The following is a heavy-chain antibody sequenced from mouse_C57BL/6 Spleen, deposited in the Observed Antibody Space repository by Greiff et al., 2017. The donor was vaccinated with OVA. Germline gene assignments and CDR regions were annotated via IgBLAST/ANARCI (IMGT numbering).Heavy chain of an antibody. Sequence: EVQLQQSGPVLVKPGASVKMSCKASGYTFTDYYMNWVKQSQGKSLEWIGVINPYNGGTSYNQKFKGKATLTVEKSSSTAYMELNSLTSEDSAVYYCARGGCSIYDGYAMDYWGQGTSVTVSS. D-gene: IGHD2-3*01. J-gene: IGHJ4*01. CDR3: ARGGCSIYDGYAMDY. V-gene: IGHV1-19*01. CDR2: INPYNGGT. CDR1: GYTFTDYY.